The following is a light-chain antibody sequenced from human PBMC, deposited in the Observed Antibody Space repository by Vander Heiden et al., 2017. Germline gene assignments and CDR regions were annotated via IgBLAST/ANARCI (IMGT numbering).Light chain of an antibody. J-gene: IGKJ5*01. V-gene: IGKV3-15*01. CDR2: GAS. CDR1: QTVSSN. CDR3: QQYDNWPPIT. Sequence: DIVMTQSPATLSVSPGERVTLSCRASQTVSSNLAWYQQKPGQTPRLLIYGASTRATGIPASFSGSGYGTEFTLTISSLQSEDFAVYYCQQYDNWPPITFGQGTRLEIK.